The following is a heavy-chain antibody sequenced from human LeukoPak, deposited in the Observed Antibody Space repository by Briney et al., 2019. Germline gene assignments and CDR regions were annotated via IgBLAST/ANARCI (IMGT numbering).Heavy chain of an antibody. Sequence: SETLSLTCTVSGGSISSYYWSWIRQPPGKGLEWIGYIYYSGSTNYNPSRKSRVTISVDTSKNQFSLKLSSVTAADTAVYYCARRPGYSYAYYFDYWGQGTLVTVSS. D-gene: IGHD5-18*01. CDR3: ARRPGYSYAYYFDY. V-gene: IGHV4-59*08. CDR2: IYYSGST. J-gene: IGHJ4*02. CDR1: GGSISSYY.